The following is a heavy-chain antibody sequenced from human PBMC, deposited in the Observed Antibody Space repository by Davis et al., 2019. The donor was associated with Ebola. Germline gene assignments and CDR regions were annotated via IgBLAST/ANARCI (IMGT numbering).Heavy chain of an antibody. CDR3: AHRNDSYYYDSSGYVGFDP. Sequence: SGPTLVKPTETLTLTCTVSGFSLGNSRMGVSWIRQPPGKALEWLAHIFSSDRKSYRTSLKRRLTISKDTSKNQVVLTMTNMDPVDTATYYCAHRNDSYYYDSSGYVGFDPWGQGTLVTVSS. J-gene: IGHJ5*02. D-gene: IGHD3-22*01. V-gene: IGHV2-26*01. CDR2: IFSSDRK. CDR1: GFSLGNSRMG.